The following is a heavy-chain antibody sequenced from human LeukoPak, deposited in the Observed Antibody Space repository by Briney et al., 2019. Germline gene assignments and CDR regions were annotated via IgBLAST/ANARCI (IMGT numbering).Heavy chain of an antibody. CDR1: GYTFTGYY. Sequence: ASVKVSCKASGYTFTGYYMHWVRQAPGQGLEWMGWINPNSGGTNYAQKFQGRVTMTRDTSISTAYMELSRLRSDDTAVYYCARDLAPRYYDFWSGYFESDYWGQGTLVTVSS. CDR3: ARDLAPRYYDFWSGYFESDY. J-gene: IGHJ4*02. D-gene: IGHD3-3*01. CDR2: INPNSGGT. V-gene: IGHV1-2*02.